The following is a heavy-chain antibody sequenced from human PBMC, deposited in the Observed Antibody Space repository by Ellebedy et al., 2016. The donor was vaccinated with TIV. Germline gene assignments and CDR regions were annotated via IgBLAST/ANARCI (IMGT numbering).Heavy chain of an antibody. CDR2: ISAYNGNT. CDR1: GYTFTSYG. D-gene: IGHD3-10*01. J-gene: IGHJ4*02. CDR3: AREDSGSYYKPSIDH. Sequence: ASVKVSXKASGYTFTSYGISWVRQAPGQGLEWMGWISAYNGNTKFAQKLQGRVTMTTDTSTSTAYMELRSLRSDDTAMYYCAREDSGSYYKPSIDHWGQGTLVTVSS. V-gene: IGHV1-18*01.